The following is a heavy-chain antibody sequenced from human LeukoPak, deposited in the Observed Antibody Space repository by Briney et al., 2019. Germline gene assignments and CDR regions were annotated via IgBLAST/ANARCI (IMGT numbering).Heavy chain of an antibody. J-gene: IGHJ6*03. CDR2: INPNSGGT. CDR1: GYTFTGYY. Sequence: ASVKVSCKASGYTFTGYYMHWVRQAPGQGLEWMGWINPNSGGTNYAQKFQGRVTMTRDTSISTAYMELSRLRSDDTAVYYCARLGYYGSGSYYPPYYYYYMDVWGKGTTVTVSS. CDR3: ARLGYYGSGSYYPPYYYYYMDV. V-gene: IGHV1-2*02. D-gene: IGHD3-10*01.